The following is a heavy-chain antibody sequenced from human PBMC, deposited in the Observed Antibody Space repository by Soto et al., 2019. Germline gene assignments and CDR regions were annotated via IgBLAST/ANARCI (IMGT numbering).Heavy chain of an antibody. D-gene: IGHD2-2*01. J-gene: IGHJ5*02. Sequence: QVHLQESGPGLVKPLQTPSLTCTVSDGSIYSGNDYWTWIRQYPGKDLEWMGYINSAGRGNTNPSRRSRLTMWLDTSKNQFSLSLTSVTAADTATYYWAKIPASGPSLGLFDPWGQGTLVTVSS. CDR2: INSAGRG. CDR1: DGSIYSGNDY. CDR3: AKIPASGPSLGLFDP. V-gene: IGHV4-31*03.